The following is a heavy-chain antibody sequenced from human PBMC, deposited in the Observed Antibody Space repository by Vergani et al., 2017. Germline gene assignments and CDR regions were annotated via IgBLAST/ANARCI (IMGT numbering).Heavy chain of an antibody. J-gene: IGHJ4*02. D-gene: IGHD3-9*01. V-gene: IGHV4-34*01. CDR3: ASFDGTPGYFDH. Sequence: QVQLQQWGAGLLKPSETLSLTCAVYGGSFSGYYWSWIRQPPGKGLEWIGEINHSGSTNYNPSLKSRVTISVDTSKNQFSLKLSSVTAADTAVYYCASFDGTPGYFDHWGQGTLVTVSS. CDR2: INHSGST. CDR1: GGSFSGYY.